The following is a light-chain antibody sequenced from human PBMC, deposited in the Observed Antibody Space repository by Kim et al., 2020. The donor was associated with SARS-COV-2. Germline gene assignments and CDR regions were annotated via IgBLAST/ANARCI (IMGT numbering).Light chain of an antibody. CDR3: QQYSSSPLT. CDR2: GAS. J-gene: IGKJ4*01. Sequence: EIVLTQSPGTLSLSPGEGAALSCRASQSVSRDCLAWYQQKPGRTPRLFIYGASNRPTGISDRFSGRGSGTDFTLTISRLEPEDSAVYYCQQYSSSPLTFGGGTQVDIK. CDR1: QSVSRDC. V-gene: IGKV3-20*01.